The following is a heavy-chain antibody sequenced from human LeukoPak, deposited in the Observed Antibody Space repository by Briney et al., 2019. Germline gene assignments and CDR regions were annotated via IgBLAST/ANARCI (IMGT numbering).Heavy chain of an antibody. J-gene: IGHJ4*02. D-gene: IGHD2-15*01. CDR1: ELSFSTYE. CDR2: INWSGVIT. Sequence: GGTLRLSCAASELSFSTYEMNWVRQAPGKGLEWVSGINWSGVITDYADSVRGRFTISRDNAKSSLYLQMNSLRAEDTALYYCARDQGQGVDFFDFWGQGVLVTVSS. CDR3: ARDQGQGVDFFDF. V-gene: IGHV3-20*04.